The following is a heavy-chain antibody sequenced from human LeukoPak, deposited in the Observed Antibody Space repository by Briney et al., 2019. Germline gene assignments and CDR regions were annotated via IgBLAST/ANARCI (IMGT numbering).Heavy chain of an antibody. D-gene: IGHD6-13*01. CDR3: ARLAHIAAAGTASWFDP. Sequence: SETLSLTCTVSGGSISSSSYYWGWIRQPPGKGLEWIGSIYYSGSTYYNPSLKSRVTISVDTSKNQFSLKLSSVTAADSAVYYCARLAHIAAAGTASWFDPWGQGTLVTVSS. CDR1: GGSISSSSYY. J-gene: IGHJ5*02. CDR2: IYYSGST. V-gene: IGHV4-39*07.